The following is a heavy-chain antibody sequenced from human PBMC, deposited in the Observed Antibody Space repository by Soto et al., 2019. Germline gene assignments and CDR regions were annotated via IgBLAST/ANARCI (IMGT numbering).Heavy chain of an antibody. V-gene: IGHV3-30*18. Sequence: PGGSLRLSCAASGFTFSSYGMHWVRQAPGKGLEWVAVISYDGSNKYYADSVKGRFTISRDNSKNTLYLQMNSLRAEDTAVYYCAKSSTIFGVAPFDYWGQGTLVTAPQ. D-gene: IGHD3-3*01. CDR2: ISYDGSNK. CDR1: GFTFSSYG. J-gene: IGHJ4*02. CDR3: AKSSTIFGVAPFDY.